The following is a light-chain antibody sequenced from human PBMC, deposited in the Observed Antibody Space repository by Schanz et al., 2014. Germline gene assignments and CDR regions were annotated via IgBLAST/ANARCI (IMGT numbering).Light chain of an antibody. J-gene: IGLJ1*01. V-gene: IGLV2-14*02. CDR2: DVS. Sequence: QSVLTQPASVSGSPGQSITISCTGTSSDVGSYNLVSWYQQHPGKAPKLMIYDVSNRPSGVSNRFSGSKSGNAASLTISGLQAEDEADYYCGSYTSSINYVFGTGTKVTVL. CDR1: SSDVGSYNL. CDR3: GSYTSSINYV.